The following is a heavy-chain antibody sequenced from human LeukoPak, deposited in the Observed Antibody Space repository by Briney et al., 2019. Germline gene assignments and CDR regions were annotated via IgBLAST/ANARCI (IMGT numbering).Heavy chain of an antibody. CDR1: GGSISSGSYY. CDR3: ARDNGSHYYDSSGYWDY. V-gene: IGHV4-61*02. CDR2: IYTSGST. Sequence: NTSQTLSLTCTVSGGSISSGSYYWSWIRQPAGKGLEWIVRIYTSGSTKYNPSLKSRVTISVDTSKNQFSLKLSSVTAADTAVYYCARDNGSHYYDSSGYWDYWGQGTLVTVSS. J-gene: IGHJ4*02. D-gene: IGHD3-22*01.